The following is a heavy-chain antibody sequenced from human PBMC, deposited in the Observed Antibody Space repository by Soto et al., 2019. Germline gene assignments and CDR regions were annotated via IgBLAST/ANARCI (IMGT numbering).Heavy chain of an antibody. CDR1: GGSFSGYI. CDR3: ARHSGGYSYGWFDY. V-gene: IGHV4-34*01. J-gene: IGHJ4*02. D-gene: IGHD5-18*01. CDR2: INHSGST. Sequence: SETLSLTCAVSGGSFSGYIWTWIRQTPGKGLQWIGQINHSGSTNYNPSLKSRVTISVDTSKKQFSLKLSSVTAADTAVYYCARHSGGYSYGWFDYWGQGTLVTVSS.